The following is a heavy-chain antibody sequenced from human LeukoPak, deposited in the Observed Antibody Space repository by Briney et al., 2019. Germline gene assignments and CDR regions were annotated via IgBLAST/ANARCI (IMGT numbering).Heavy chain of an antibody. CDR3: AREGTGTTRNFDY. CDR2: IYYSGST. D-gene: IGHD1-1*01. Sequence: SETLSLTCTVSGGSISSYYWSWIRQPPGKGLEWIGYIYYSGSTNYNPSLKSRVTISVDTSKNQFSLKLSSVTAADTAVYYCAREGTGTTRNFDYWGQGTLVTVSS. V-gene: IGHV4-59*01. J-gene: IGHJ4*02. CDR1: GGSISSYY.